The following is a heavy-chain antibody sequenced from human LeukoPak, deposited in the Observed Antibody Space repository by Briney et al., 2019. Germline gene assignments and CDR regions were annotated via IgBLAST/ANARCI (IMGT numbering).Heavy chain of an antibody. CDR3: ARGRLGATY. D-gene: IGHD1-26*01. CDR2: IHHSGTT. V-gene: IGHV4-34*01. J-gene: IGHJ4*02. CDR1: GGSFSDYY. Sequence: SETLSLTCAVYGGSFSDYYWSWTRQPPGKGLEWIGYIHHSGTTNYSPSLKSRVTISVDMSKNQFFLNLTSVTAADTAVYYCARGRLGATYWGQGTLVTVSS.